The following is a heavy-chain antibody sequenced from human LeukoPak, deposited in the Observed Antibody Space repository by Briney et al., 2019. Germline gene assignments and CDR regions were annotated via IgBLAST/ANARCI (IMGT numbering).Heavy chain of an antibody. CDR2: INPNSGGT. CDR3: ARGAVFNWFDP. V-gene: IGHV1-2*02. J-gene: IGHJ5*02. Sequence: GASVKVSCKASGYTFTGYYMQWVRQAPGQGLEWMGWINPNSGGTNYAQKLQGRVTMTTDTSTSTAYMELRSLRSDDTAVYYCARGAVFNWFDPWGQGTLVTVSS. CDR1: GYTFTGYY. D-gene: IGHD3-16*01.